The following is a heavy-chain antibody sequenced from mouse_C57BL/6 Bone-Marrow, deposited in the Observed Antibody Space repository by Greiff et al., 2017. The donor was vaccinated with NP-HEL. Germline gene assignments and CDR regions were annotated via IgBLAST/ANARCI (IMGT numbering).Heavy chain of an antibody. CDR3: ARGGGSSLSYYARDY. Sequence: QVQLKESGAELARPGASVKLSCKASGYTFTSYGISWVKQRTGQGLEWIGEIYPRSGNTYYNEKFKGKATLTAATSSSPAYMELRSLTSEDSAVYFCARGGGSSLSYYARDYWGQGTSVTVSS. CDR2: IYPRSGNT. CDR1: GYTFTSYG. V-gene: IGHV1-81*01. J-gene: IGHJ4*01. D-gene: IGHD1-1*01.